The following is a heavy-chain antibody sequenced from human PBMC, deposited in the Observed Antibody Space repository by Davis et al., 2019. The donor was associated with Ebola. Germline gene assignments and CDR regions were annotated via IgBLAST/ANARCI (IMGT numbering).Heavy chain of an antibody. CDR1: GFTFSSYG. CDR3: VREGYCTGGVCYGNFDY. Sequence: GESLKISCAASGFTFSSYGMHWVRQAPGQGLEWMGWINPNSGGTNYAQKFQGWVTMTRDTSISTAYMELSRLRSDDTAVYYCVREGYCTGGVCYGNFDYWGQGTLVTVSS. V-gene: IGHV1-2*04. CDR2: INPNSGGT. J-gene: IGHJ4*02. D-gene: IGHD2-8*02.